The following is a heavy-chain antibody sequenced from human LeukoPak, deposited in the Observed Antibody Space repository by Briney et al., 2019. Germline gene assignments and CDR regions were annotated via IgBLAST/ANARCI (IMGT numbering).Heavy chain of an antibody. CDR3: AREENGYPDY. Sequence: PSETLSLTCTVSGGSISSSSYYWGWIRQPPGKGLEWIGSIYYSGSTYYNPSLKSRVTISVDTSKNQFSLKLSSVTAADTAVYYCAREENGYPDYWGQGTLVTVSS. D-gene: IGHD5-24*01. CDR2: IYYSGST. J-gene: IGHJ4*02. CDR1: GGSISSSSYY. V-gene: IGHV4-39*07.